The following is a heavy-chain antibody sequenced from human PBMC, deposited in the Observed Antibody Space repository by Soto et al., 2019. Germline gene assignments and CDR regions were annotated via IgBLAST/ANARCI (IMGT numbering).Heavy chain of an antibody. CDR1: GFAFSSYG. V-gene: IGHV3-33*01. J-gene: IGHJ3*02. CDR3: ARDSSGSGGAFDI. D-gene: IGHD1-26*01. Sequence: PGGSLRLSCAASGFAFSSYGMHWVRQAPGQGLEWVAAIWYDGSNENYADSVKGRFTISRDNSKNTLYLQMNSLSVEDTAVYYCARDSSGSGGAFDIWGQGKMVTVSS. CDR2: IWYDGSNE.